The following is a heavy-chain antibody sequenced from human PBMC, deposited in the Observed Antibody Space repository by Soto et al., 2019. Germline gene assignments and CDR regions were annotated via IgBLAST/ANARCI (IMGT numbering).Heavy chain of an antibody. V-gene: IGHV1-2*04. Sequence: QVQLVQSGAEVKKPGASVKVSCKASGYTFTGYYMHWVRQAPGQGLEWMGWINPNSGGTNYAQKFQGWVTTTRDTSSSTAYMELSRLRSDDTAVYYCARGLSAYIWGSYRYTAGWFDPWGQGTLVTVSS. CDR3: ARGLSAYIWGSYRYTAGWFDP. J-gene: IGHJ5*02. CDR2: INPNSGGT. CDR1: GYTFTGYY. D-gene: IGHD3-16*02.